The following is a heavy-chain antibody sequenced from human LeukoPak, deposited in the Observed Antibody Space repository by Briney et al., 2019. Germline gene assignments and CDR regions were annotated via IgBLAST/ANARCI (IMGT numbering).Heavy chain of an antibody. CDR2: INPSGGST. Sequence: ASVKVSCKASAYTFTGYYMHWVRQAPGQGLEWMGIINPSGGSTSYAQKFQGRVTMTRDMSTSTVYMELSSLRSEDTAVYYCARSGGVDTAMATGDQYYFDYWGQGTLVTVSS. CDR1: AYTFTGYY. J-gene: IGHJ4*02. D-gene: IGHD5-18*01. V-gene: IGHV1-46*01. CDR3: ARSGGVDTAMATGDQYYFDY.